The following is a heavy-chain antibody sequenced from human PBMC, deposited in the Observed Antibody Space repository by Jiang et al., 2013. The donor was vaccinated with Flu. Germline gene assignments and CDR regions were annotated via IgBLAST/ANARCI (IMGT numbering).Heavy chain of an antibody. CDR2: IYHSGST. D-gene: IGHD2-2*02. J-gene: IGHJ4*02. CDR3: ARRGLLYETDSDY. V-gene: IGHV4-38-2*02. Sequence: LLKPSETLSLTCTVSGYSISSGYYWGWIRQPPGKGLEWIGSIYHSGSTYYNPSLKSRVTISVDTSKNQFSLKLSSVTAADTAVYYCARRGLLYETDSDYWGQGTLVTVSS. CDR1: GYSISSGYY.